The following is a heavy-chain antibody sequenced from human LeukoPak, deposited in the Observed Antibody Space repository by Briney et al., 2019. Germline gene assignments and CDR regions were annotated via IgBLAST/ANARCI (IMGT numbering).Heavy chain of an antibody. V-gene: IGHV1-2*02. CDR2: INPISGGT. CDR1: GYTFTVFY. CDR3: ARGPIYCVSSSCYIVDY. J-gene: IGHJ4*02. D-gene: IGHD2-2*02. Sequence: VASVKVSFKTSGYTFTVFYLHWVRQAPGQGLEWMGWINPISGGTNYAQKFQDRVTMTRDTSITTAYMELSRLRSDDTAVFFCARGPIYCVSSSCYIVDYWGQGTLVTVSS.